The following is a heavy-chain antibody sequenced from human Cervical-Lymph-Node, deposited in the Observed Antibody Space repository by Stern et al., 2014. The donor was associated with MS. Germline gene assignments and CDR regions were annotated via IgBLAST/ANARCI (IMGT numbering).Heavy chain of an antibody. Sequence: QVQLQESGPGLVQPSQTLSLTCTVSGGSFSSGGFSWSWIRPSPGKGREWIGYFFYGGNYEYNPSLRSRVTISGDTSKKQFSLKLSSVTAADTAVYYCARSTDSVEEAFDYWGQGNLVTVSS. D-gene: IGHD3-16*01. CDR1: GGSFSSGGFS. J-gene: IGHJ4*02. V-gene: IGHV4-30-4*01. CDR3: ARSTDSVEEAFDY. CDR2: FFYGGNY.